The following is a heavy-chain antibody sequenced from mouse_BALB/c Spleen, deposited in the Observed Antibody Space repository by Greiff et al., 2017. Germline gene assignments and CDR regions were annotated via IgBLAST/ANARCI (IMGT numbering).Heavy chain of an antibody. D-gene: IGHD6-1*01. J-gene: IGHJ3*01. CDR3: ARGASSWFAY. Sequence: QVQLKESGPELVKPGASVRISCKASGYTFTSYYIHWVKQRPGQGLEWIGWIYPGNVNTKYNEKFKGKATLTADKSSSTAYMQLSSLTSEDSAVYFCARGASSWFAYWGQGTLVTVSA. CDR2: IYPGNVNT. V-gene: IGHV1S56*01. CDR1: GYTFTSYY.